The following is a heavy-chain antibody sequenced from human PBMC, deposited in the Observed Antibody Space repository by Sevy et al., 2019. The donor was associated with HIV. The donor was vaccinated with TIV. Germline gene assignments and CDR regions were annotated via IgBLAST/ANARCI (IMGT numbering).Heavy chain of an antibody. CDR1: GFTFSSYG. J-gene: IGHJ5*02. Sequence: GGSLRLSCAASGFTFSSYGMHWVRQAPGKGLDWVTVISYDGSNKYYADSGKGRFTISRDNSKNTLYLQMNSLRVEDTAVYYCAKGGQWLVRDWFDPWGQGSLVTVSP. CDR2: ISYDGSNK. V-gene: IGHV3-30*18. D-gene: IGHD6-19*01. CDR3: AKGGQWLVRDWFDP.